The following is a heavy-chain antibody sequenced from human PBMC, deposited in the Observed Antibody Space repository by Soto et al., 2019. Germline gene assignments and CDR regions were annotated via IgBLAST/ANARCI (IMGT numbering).Heavy chain of an antibody. D-gene: IGHD3-10*01. CDR1: GFTFSDYY. Sequence: QVQLVESGGGLVKPGGSLRLSCAASGFTFSDYYMSWIRQAPGKGLEWVSYISSSSSYTNYADSVKGRFTISRDNAKNSLYMQMNDPSAEDTAVYYCAGDAGHYGSGSYVYYYYYGMDVWGQGTTVTVSS. J-gene: IGHJ6*02. CDR3: AGDAGHYGSGSYVYYYYYGMDV. V-gene: IGHV3-11*05. CDR2: ISSSSSYT.